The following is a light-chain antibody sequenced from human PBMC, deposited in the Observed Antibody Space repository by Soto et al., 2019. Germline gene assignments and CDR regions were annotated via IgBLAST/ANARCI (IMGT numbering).Light chain of an antibody. V-gene: IGLV2-14*01. CDR2: EVT. CDR3: SSYTSSSTYV. Sequence: QSALTQPASVSGSPGQSITISCTGTASDVGAYDYVSWYQQYPGKAPKLIIYEVTGRPSGVSTRFSGSKSGNTASLTFSGLQADDEAHYYCSSYTSSSTYVFGTGTKVTVL. J-gene: IGLJ1*01. CDR1: ASDVGAYDY.